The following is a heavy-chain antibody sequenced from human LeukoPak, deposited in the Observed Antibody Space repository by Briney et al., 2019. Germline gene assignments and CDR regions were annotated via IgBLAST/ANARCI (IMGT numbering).Heavy chain of an antibody. J-gene: IGHJ3*02. CDR1: GGSISSYY. CDR2: IYYSGST. V-gene: IGHV4-59*01. D-gene: IGHD6-19*01. CDR3: ARTVRQWLANDAFDI. Sequence: PSETLSLTCTVSGGSISSYYWSWIRQPPGKGLEWIGYIYYSGSTNYNPSLKSRVTISVDTPKNQFSLKLSSVTAADTAVYYCARTVRQWLANDAFDIWGPGTMVTVSS.